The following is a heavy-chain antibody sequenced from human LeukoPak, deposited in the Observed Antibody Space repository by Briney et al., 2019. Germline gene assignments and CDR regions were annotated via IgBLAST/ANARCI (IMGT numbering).Heavy chain of an antibody. Sequence: SETLSLTCTVSGGSISSGSYYWSWIRQPAGKGLEWIGRIYTSGSTKYNPSLKSRITMSIDRSKNQFSLKLSSVTASDTAVYYFARARGLAVLERGRFDPWGQGTLVTVSS. CDR1: GGSISSGSYY. D-gene: IGHD2/OR15-2a*01. J-gene: IGHJ5*02. V-gene: IGHV4-61*02. CDR3: ARARGLAVLERGRFDP. CDR2: IYTSGST.